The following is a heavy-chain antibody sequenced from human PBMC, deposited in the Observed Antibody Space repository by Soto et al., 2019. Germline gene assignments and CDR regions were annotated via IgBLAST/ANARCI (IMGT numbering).Heavy chain of an antibody. CDR3: ARDRFVQVEPREYYYYGMDV. CDR2: IYHSGST. J-gene: IGHJ6*02. CDR1: GYSISSGYY. V-gene: IGHV4-38-2*02. D-gene: IGHD1-1*01. Sequence: SETLSLTCAVSGYSISSGYYWGWIRQPPGKGLEWIGSIYHSGSTYYNPSLKSRVTISVDTSKNQFSLKLSSVAAADTAVYYCARDRFVQVEPREYYYYGMDVWGQGTTVTVSS.